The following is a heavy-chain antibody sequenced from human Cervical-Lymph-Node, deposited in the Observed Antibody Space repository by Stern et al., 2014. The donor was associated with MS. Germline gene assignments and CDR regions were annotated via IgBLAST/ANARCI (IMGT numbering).Heavy chain of an antibody. CDR2: IWYDGNKK. J-gene: IGHJ4*02. D-gene: IGHD1-7*01. V-gene: IGHV3-33*01. Sequence: VQLVESGGGVVQPGRSLRLSCAASGFTFSNYGMHWVRQAPGKGLEWLAVIWYDGNKKFYADSVKGRFTISRDNSKNTLYVQMDSLRAEDTAVYYCARGNWNYEGMGYWGQGTLVTVSS. CDR1: GFTFSNYG. CDR3: ARGNWNYEGMGY.